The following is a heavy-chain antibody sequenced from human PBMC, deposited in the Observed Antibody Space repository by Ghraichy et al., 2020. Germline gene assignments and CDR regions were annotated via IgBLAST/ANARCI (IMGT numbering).Heavy chain of an antibody. D-gene: IGHD5-24*01. Sequence: ASVKVSCKASGYTFINYGISWVRQAPGQGLEWLGWITTKSGNTQYGWKFQDRVTMTTDTSTSTAYMELRSLRSDDTAVYYCARGINYFDPWGQGTLVTVSS. V-gene: IGHV1-18*01. CDR2: ITTKSGNT. CDR1: GYTFINYG. CDR3: ARGINYFDP. J-gene: IGHJ5*02.